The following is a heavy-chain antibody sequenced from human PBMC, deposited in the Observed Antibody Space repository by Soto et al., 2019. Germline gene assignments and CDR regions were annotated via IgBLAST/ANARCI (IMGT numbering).Heavy chain of an antibody. CDR3: AKVRNYGEFDY. V-gene: IGHV3-9*01. J-gene: IGHJ4*02. CDR2: ISWNSGSI. Sequence: GGSQRLSCAASGFTFDDYAMQWVQQDQGKGLEWVSGISWNSGSIGYADSVKGRFTISRDNAKNSLYLQMNSLRAEDTALYYCAKVRNYGEFDYWGQGTLVTVSS. CDR1: GFTFDDYA. D-gene: IGHD1-7*01.